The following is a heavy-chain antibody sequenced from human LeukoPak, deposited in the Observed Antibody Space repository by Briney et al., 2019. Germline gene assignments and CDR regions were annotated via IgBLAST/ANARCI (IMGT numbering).Heavy chain of an antibody. CDR3: AALKREAMATGY. V-gene: IGHV4-39*01. Sequence: SETLSLTCAVYGGSFSGCYWGWIRQPPGKGLEWIGSIYYSGSTYYNPSLKSRVTISVDTSKNQFSLKLSSVTAADTAVYYCAALKREAMATGYWGQGTLVTVSS. CDR1: GGSFSGCY. D-gene: IGHD5-18*01. J-gene: IGHJ4*02. CDR2: IYYSGST.